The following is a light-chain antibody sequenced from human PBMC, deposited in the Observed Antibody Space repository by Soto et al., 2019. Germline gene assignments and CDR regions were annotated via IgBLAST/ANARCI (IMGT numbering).Light chain of an antibody. J-gene: IGKJ4*01. CDR2: GAS. CDR3: QQHGVSPLT. Sequence: DIVLTQSPGTLSLSPGERATLSCRASQRVNRNYLAWYQQKPGQAPRLLIHGASSRATGIPDRFSGSASGTDFSVNISRLEPEDFGVYYCQQHGVSPLTFGGGTKVEIK. V-gene: IGKV3-20*01. CDR1: QRVNRNY.